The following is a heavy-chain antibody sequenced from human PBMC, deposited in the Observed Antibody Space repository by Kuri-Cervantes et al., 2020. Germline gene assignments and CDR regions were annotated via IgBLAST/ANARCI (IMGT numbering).Heavy chain of an antibody. Sequence: LRLSCAISGDSVSSNSAAWKWIRQSPSRGLEWLGRTYYRSKWYNDYAVSVKSRITINPDTSKNQFSLQLNSVTPEDTAVYYCARSYYYGSGIFYYYMDVWGKGTTVTVSS. V-gene: IGHV6-1*01. CDR3: ARSYYYGSGIFYYYMDV. J-gene: IGHJ6*03. D-gene: IGHD3-10*01. CDR1: GDSVSSNSAA. CDR2: TYYRSKWYN.